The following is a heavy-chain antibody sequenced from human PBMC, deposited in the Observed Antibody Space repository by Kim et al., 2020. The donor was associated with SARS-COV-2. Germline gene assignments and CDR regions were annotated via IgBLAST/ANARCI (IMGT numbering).Heavy chain of an antibody. J-gene: IGHJ4*02. Sequence: VKGRFTISRNNAKNSLYLQMNSLRAEDTAVYYCARGGRDIVVVVAAPPRLWGQGTLVTVSS. V-gene: IGHV3-48*03. D-gene: IGHD2-15*01. CDR3: ARGGRDIVVVVAAPPRL.